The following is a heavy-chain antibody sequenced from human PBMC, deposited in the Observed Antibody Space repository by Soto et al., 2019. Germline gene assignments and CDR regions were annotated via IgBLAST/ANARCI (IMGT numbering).Heavy chain of an antibody. J-gene: IGHJ5*02. CDR3: ARELVVVAATLYSWFDP. CDR2: IYYSGST. D-gene: IGHD2-15*01. V-gene: IGHV4-30-4*01. Sequence: QVQLQESGPGLVKPSQTLSLTCTVSGGSISSGDYYWSWIRQPPGKGLEWIGYIYYSGSTYYNPSLKSRVTISVDTYKNQFSLKLSSVTAADTAVYYCARELVVVAATLYSWFDPWGQGTLVTVSS. CDR1: GGSISSGDYY.